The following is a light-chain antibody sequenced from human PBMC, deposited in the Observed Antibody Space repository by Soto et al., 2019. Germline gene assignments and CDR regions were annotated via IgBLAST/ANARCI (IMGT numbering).Light chain of an antibody. J-gene: IGLJ1*01. CDR2: STS. Sequence: QTVVTQEPSLTVSPGGTVTLTCASSTGAVTSGHYPNWFQQKPGQAPRPLIYSTSNKHSWTPARFSGSLLGGKAALTLSGVQPEDEAEYYCLLYYGGAYVFGTGTKLTVL. CDR1: TGAVTSGHY. V-gene: IGLV7-43*01. CDR3: LLYYGGAYV.